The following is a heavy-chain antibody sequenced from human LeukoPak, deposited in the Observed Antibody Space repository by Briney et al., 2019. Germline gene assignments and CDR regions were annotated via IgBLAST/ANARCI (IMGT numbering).Heavy chain of an antibody. CDR3: AKNGDRGAYCSGGSCYPYYYYYMDV. CDR2: SSGSHGTT. D-gene: IGHD2-15*01. CDR1: GFTFSNYG. Sequence: GGSLRLSCAASGFTFSNYGMSWVRQAPGKGLEWVSASSGSHGTTYYADSVKGRFTISRDNSKNTLYLQMNSLRAEDTAIYYCAKNGDRGAYCSGGSCYPYYYYYMDVWGKGTTVTISS. V-gene: IGHV3-23*01. J-gene: IGHJ6*03.